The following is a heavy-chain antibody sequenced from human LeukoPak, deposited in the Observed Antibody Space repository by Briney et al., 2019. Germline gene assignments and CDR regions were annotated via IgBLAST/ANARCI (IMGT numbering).Heavy chain of an antibody. CDR2: IYYSGST. V-gene: IGHV4-31*03. CDR3: ARVQGYYDSSGYNWFDP. CDR1: GGSISSGGYY. J-gene: IGHJ5*02. D-gene: IGHD3-22*01. Sequence: TTSETLSLTCTVSGGSISSGGYYWSWIRQHPGKGLEWVGYIYYSGSTYYNPSLKSRVTISVDTSKNQFSPKLSSVTAADTAVYYCARVQGYYDSSGYNWFDPWGQGTLVTVSS.